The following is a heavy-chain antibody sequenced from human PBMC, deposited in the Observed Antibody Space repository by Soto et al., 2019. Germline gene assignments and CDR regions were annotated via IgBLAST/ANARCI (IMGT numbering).Heavy chain of an antibody. Sequence: QVQLVESGGGVVQPGRSLRLSCAASGFTFSSYAMHWVRQAPGKGLEWVAVISYDGSNKYYADSVKGRFTISRDNSKNTRSLKMNRLRTEDTAVYYCARPLWRDDYNWGYFDLWGRGTLVTVSS. V-gene: IGHV3-30-3*01. CDR3: ARPLWRDDYNWGYFDL. J-gene: IGHJ2*01. D-gene: IGHD4-4*01. CDR2: ISYDGSNK. CDR1: GFTFSSYA.